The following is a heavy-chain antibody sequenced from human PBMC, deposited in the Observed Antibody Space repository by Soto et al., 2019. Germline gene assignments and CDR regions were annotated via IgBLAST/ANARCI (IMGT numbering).Heavy chain of an antibody. Sequence: PGESLKISCKASEDTFTNYWIAWVRQMPGKGLEWMGIVYPGDSDTRYSPSFQGQVTISADKSISTAYLQWNSLKASDTAIYYCASLWFGEFDWFDPWGQGTLVTVSS. V-gene: IGHV5-51*01. CDR3: ASLWFGEFDWFDP. CDR1: EDTFTNYW. J-gene: IGHJ5*02. D-gene: IGHD3-10*01. CDR2: VYPGDSDT.